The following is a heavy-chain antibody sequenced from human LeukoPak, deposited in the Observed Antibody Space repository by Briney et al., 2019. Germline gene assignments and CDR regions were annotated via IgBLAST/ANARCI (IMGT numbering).Heavy chain of an antibody. Sequence: GGSLRLSCAASGFTFSSSSISWVRQAPGKGLEWVSAITDAVGSTHYAGSVKGRFTISSDNSKNTVYLQMNSLRPEDMAVYYCAGRRRDGYSYYYGMDVWGQGTTVTVSS. CDR3: AGRRRDGYSYYYGMDV. CDR1: GFTFSSSS. V-gene: IGHV3-23*01. CDR2: ITDAVGST. J-gene: IGHJ6*02. D-gene: IGHD5-24*01.